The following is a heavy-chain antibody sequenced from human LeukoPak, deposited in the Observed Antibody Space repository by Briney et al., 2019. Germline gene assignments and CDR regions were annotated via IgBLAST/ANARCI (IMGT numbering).Heavy chain of an antibody. CDR2: ILPDGSQK. V-gene: IGHV3-7*01. D-gene: IGHD6-13*01. CDR1: GFTVSSNY. Sequence: GGSLRLSCAASGFTVSSNYMSWVRQAPGKGLEWLANILPDGSQKYYVDSVKGRFTISRDNPKNSLYLQINNLKAEDTAVYYCGRLAHNAWYAIDFWGQGALVTVSS. CDR3: GRLAHNAWYAIDF. J-gene: IGHJ4*02.